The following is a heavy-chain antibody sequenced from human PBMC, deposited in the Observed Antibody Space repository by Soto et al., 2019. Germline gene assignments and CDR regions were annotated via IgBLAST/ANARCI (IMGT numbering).Heavy chain of an antibody. CDR2: IYYSGST. D-gene: IGHD6-13*01. Sequence: SETLSLTCTVSGGSISSSSYYWGWIRQPPGKGLEWIGSIYYSGSTYYNPSLKSRVTISVDTSKNQFSLKLSSVTAADTAVYYCARLRAAAGHGGYWGQGTLVTVSS. CDR1: GGSISSSSYY. CDR3: ARLRAAAGHGGY. V-gene: IGHV4-39*01. J-gene: IGHJ4*02.